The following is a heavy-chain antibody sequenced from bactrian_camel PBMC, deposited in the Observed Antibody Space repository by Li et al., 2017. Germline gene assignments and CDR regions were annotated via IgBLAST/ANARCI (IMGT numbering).Heavy chain of an antibody. CDR1: GFTSF. Sequence: VQLVESGGGLVQPGGSLRLSCAASGFTSFMTWVRQAPGKGLEWVSIINRGGTTYYADSMKGRFTISRDNATNTVYLQMNSLKPEDTAVYYCASLVGRPLVHQGTQVTVS. CDR2: INRGGTT. V-gene: IGHV3S40*01. J-gene: IGHJ4*01. D-gene: IGHD2*01.